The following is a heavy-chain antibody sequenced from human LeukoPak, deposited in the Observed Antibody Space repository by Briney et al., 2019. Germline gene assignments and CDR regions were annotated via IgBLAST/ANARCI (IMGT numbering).Heavy chain of an antibody. V-gene: IGHV4-59*01. Sequence: SETLSLTCSVSGASSTNYYWSWIQQAPGKALEWIGYIYYSGNTNTYNPSLKSRATISLYTSRKYFSLELRSVTAADTAVYYCARGGSYGAYLDYWGQGALVIVSS. CDR2: IYYSGNT. D-gene: IGHD1-26*01. J-gene: IGHJ4*02. CDR1: GASSTNYY. CDR3: ARGGSYGAYLDY.